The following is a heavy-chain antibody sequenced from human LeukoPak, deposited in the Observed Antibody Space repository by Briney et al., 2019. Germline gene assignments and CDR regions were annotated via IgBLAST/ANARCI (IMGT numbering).Heavy chain of an antibody. Sequence: GGALRLSCAASGCTFSTYWMSWVRQAPGTGLEWVGSIKQDGSEKSYVDSVKGRLTISRDNAKNSLYLQMNSLRAEDTAVYYCARGGYQLLWYWGQGTLVTVSS. CDR1: GCTFSTYW. V-gene: IGHV3-7*04. D-gene: IGHD2-2*01. J-gene: IGHJ4*02. CDR2: IKQDGSEK. CDR3: ARGGYQLLWY.